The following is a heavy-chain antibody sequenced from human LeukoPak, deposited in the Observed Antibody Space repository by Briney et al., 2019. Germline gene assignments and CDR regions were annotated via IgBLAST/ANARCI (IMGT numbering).Heavy chain of an antibody. CDR3: AKAVAARWLDP. Sequence: GGSLRLSCAASGFTFSSYWMSWVRQAPGKGLECVANIKEDGSEKNYVDSVKGRFTISKDNAKNSLYLQMNSLRAEDTAVYYCAKAVAARWLDPWGQGTLVIVSS. D-gene: IGHD6-19*01. J-gene: IGHJ5*02. V-gene: IGHV3-7*01. CDR1: GFTFSSYW. CDR2: IKEDGSEK.